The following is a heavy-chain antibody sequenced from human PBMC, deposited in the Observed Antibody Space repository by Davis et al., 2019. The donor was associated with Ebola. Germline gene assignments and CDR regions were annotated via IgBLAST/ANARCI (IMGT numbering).Heavy chain of an antibody. Sequence: MPSETLSLTCTVSGGSINSGGYSWSWIRQSSGKGLQWIGYIYHHGSTYYNPSLLGRVSISVDRSNNQFSLKLSSVTAADTAVYYCAKVREGYSSSSDYWGQGTLVTVSS. D-gene: IGHD6-6*01. CDR2: IYHHGST. J-gene: IGHJ4*02. CDR3: AKVREGYSSSSDY. CDR1: GGSINSGGYS. V-gene: IGHV4-30-2*06.